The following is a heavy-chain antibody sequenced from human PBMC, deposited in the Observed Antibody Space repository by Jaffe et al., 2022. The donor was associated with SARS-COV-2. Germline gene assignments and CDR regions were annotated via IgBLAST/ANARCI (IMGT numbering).Heavy chain of an antibody. V-gene: IGHV5-51*01. CDR3: ARWTHYDFWSGYLGLDGMDV. Sequence: EVQLVQSGAEVKKPGESLKISCKGSGYSFTSYWIGWVRQMPGKGLEWMGIIYPGDSDTRYSPSFQGQVTISADKSISTAYLQWSSLKASDTAMYYCARWTHYDFWSGYLGLDGMDVWGQGTTVTVSS. J-gene: IGHJ6*02. D-gene: IGHD3-3*01. CDR1: GYSFTSYW. CDR2: IYPGDSDT.